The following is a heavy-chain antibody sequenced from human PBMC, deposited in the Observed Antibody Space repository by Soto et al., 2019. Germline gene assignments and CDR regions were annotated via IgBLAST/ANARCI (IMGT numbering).Heavy chain of an antibody. CDR3: ARDKATVGGYNLYDP. CDR1: GGSIRSSHW. V-gene: IGHV4-4*02. D-gene: IGHD3-16*01. CDR2: IYHSGST. Sequence: SETLSLTCTVSGGSIRSSHWWSWVRQPPGKGLERIGEIYHSGSTNLDPSFKSRVTLSVDKSKNQFSLKLTSVTAADTAVYYCARDKATVGGYNLYDPWGQGXLVTVYS. J-gene: IGHJ5*02.